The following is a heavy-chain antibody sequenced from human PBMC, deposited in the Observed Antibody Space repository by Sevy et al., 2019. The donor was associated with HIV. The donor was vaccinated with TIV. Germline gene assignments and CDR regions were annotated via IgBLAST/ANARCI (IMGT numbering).Heavy chain of an antibody. D-gene: IGHD2-2*01. CDR3: ARGVQYELLYYFDY. CDR2: IYTSGST. CDR1: DGSISSYY. Sequence: SETLSLTCTVSDGSISSYYWSWIRQPAGKGLEWIGRIYTSGSTNYNPSLKSRVTMSVDTSKDQFSLKLSSVTAADTAVYYCARGVQYELLYYFDYWGQGTLVTVSS. V-gene: IGHV4-4*07. J-gene: IGHJ4*02.